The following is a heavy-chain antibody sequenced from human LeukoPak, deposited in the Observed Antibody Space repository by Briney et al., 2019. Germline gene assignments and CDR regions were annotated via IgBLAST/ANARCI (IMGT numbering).Heavy chain of an antibody. CDR3: TTECVYYYDSSGYDPYYFDY. V-gene: IGHV3-15*01. D-gene: IGHD3-22*01. J-gene: IGHJ4*02. CDR1: GFTFTNAW. Sequence: GGSLRPSCAASGFTFTNAWMSWVRQAPGKGLEWVGRIKSKTDGGTTDYAAPVKGRFTISRDDSKNTLYLQMNSLKTEDTAVYYCTTECVYYYDSSGYDPYYFDYWGQGTLVTVSS. CDR2: IKSKTDGGTT.